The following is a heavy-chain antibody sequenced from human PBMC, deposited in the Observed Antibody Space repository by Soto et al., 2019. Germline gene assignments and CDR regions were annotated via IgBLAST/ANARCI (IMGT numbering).Heavy chain of an antibody. CDR2: TYYRSKWYN. CDR1: GDSVSSNSAA. J-gene: IGHJ4*02. CDR3: ARTSGHFDS. V-gene: IGHV6-1*01. Sequence: PSQTLSLTCAISGDSVSSNSAAWNWIRRSPSRGLEWLGRTYYRSKWYNEYAVSVESRIAINPDTSKNQFSLQPNSVTPEDTAVYYCARTSGHFDSWGQGTLVTVSS. D-gene: IGHD6-19*01.